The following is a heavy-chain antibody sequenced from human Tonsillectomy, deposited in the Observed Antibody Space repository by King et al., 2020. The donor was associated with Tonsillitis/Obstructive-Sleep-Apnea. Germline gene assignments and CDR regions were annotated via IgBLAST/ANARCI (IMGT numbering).Heavy chain of an antibody. V-gene: IGHV5-51*01. CDR3: ASQSYDFWSPQTLYYDSMEV. CDR1: GYSFTSYW. J-gene: IGHJ6*03. CDR2: IYPGDSDT. D-gene: IGHD3-3*01. Sequence: QLVQSGAEVKKPGESLKISCKGSGYSFTSYWIGWVRQMPGKGLEWMGIIYPGDSDTRYSPSFQGQATISADKSISTAYLQWSSLKASDTAMYYCASQSYDFWSPQTLYYDSMEVWGEGTTVTVSS.